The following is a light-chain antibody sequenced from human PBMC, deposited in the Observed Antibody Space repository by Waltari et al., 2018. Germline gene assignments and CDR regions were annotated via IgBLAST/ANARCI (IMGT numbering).Light chain of an antibody. CDR2: GAS. J-gene: IGKJ2*01. V-gene: IGKV1-39*01. CDR1: QSISTV. Sequence: DIRMTQSPSSLSASVGDRVTITCRASQSISTVLNWYQHRPGKAPKLLIYGASNLQSGVPSRFSGSGSGRDFTLTISGLKPEDFATYYCQQRYSSPLYTFGQGTRLEIK. CDR3: QQRYSSPLYT.